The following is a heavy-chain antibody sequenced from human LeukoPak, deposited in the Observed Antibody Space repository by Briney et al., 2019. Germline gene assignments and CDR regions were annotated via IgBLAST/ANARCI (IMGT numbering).Heavy chain of an antibody. V-gene: IGHV3-64D*09. D-gene: IGHD3-22*01. CDR2: ISSNGGST. CDR1: GFTFSTYF. J-gene: IGHJ4*02. Sequence: GGSLRLSCSASGFTFSTYFMHWVRQAPGKGLEYVSAISSNGGSTYYADSVKGGFTISRDNSKNTLYLQMSSLRAEDTAVYHCVKDDSYYYDSSGYPHWGQGTLVSVSS. CDR3: VKDDSYYYDSSGYPH.